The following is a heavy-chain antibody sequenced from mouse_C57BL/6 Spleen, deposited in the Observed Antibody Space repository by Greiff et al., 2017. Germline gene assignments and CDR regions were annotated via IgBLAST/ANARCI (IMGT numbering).Heavy chain of an antibody. J-gene: IGHJ3*01. CDR3: AGGAYYDYDVGAY. CDR2: IYPGSGST. CDR1: GYTFTSYW. D-gene: IGHD2-4*01. V-gene: IGHV1-55*01. Sequence: QVQLKQPGAELVKPGASVKMSCKASGYTFTSYWITWVKQRPGQGLEWIGDIYPGSGSTNYNEKFKSKATLTVDTSSSTAYMQLSSLTSEDSAVXYCAGGAYYDYDVGAYWGQGTLVTVSA.